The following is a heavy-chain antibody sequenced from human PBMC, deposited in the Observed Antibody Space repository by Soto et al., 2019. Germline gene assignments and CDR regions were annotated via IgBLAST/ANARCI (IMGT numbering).Heavy chain of an antibody. V-gene: IGHV3-64*01. Sequence: ESGGGLVQPGGSLRLSCAASGFTFSRNAMHWVRQAPGKGLEYVSAISSNGGSTYYGNSVKGRFTISRDNSKNTLYLQMGSLRAEDMAVYYCARGGSDYYFDYWGQGTLVTVSS. J-gene: IGHJ4*02. CDR3: ARGGSDYYFDY. CDR1: GFTFSRNA. CDR2: ISSNGGST. D-gene: IGHD2-21*02.